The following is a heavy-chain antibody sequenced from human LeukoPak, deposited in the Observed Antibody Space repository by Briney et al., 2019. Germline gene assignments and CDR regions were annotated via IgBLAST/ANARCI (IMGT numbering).Heavy chain of an antibody. Sequence: GGSLRLSCAASGFTFSSYAMSWVRKAPGKGLEWVSGINWNGGSTGYADSVRGRFTISRDNAKNSLYLQMNSLRAEDTALYHCASGGSLDDAFDIWGQGTMVTVSS. D-gene: IGHD2-15*01. J-gene: IGHJ3*02. CDR1: GFTFSSYA. V-gene: IGHV3-20*01. CDR3: ASGGSLDDAFDI. CDR2: INWNGGST.